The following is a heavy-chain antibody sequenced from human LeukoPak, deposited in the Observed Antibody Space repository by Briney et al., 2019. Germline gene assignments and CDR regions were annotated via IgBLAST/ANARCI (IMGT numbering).Heavy chain of an antibody. J-gene: IGHJ5*02. D-gene: IGHD3-10*01. CDR3: ARDPVPYYYGSGTPS. Sequence: IPSETLSLTCTVSGGSISSYYWSWIRQPPGKGLEWIGYIYYSGSTNYNPSLKSRVTISVDTSKNQFSLKLSSVTAADTAVYYCARDPVPYYYGSGTPSWGQGTLVTVSS. V-gene: IGHV4-59*12. CDR2: IYYSGST. CDR1: GGSISSYY.